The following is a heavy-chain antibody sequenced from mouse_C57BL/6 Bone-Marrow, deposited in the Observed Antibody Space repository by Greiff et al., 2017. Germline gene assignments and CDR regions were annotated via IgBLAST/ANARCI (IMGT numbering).Heavy chain of an antibody. Sequence: VKLVESGPGLVQPSQSLSITCTVSGFSLTSYGVHWVRQSPGKGLEWLGVIWRGGSTDYDAAFMSRLSITKDNSKSQVFFKMNSLQADDTAIYYCAKKGRGWAWFAYWGQGALVTVSA. CDR1: GFSLTSYG. D-gene: IGHD1-1*02. CDR2: IWRGGST. V-gene: IGHV2-5*01. J-gene: IGHJ3*01. CDR3: AKKGRGWAWFAY.